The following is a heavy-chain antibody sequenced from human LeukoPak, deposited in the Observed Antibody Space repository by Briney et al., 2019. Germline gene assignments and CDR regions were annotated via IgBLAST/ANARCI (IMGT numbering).Heavy chain of an antibody. V-gene: IGHV3-7*01. D-gene: IGHD1/OR15-1a*01. Sequence: PGGSLRLSCAASGFTFSSCWISWVRQAPGKGLEWVANINQNGSAKPYVDSVKGRFTISRDNAKNPLYMQMDSLRAEDTAVYYCVRSWSNCYFDFWGKGTLVTVSS. CDR1: GFTFSSCW. CDR3: VRSWSNCYFDF. CDR2: INQNGSAK. J-gene: IGHJ4*02.